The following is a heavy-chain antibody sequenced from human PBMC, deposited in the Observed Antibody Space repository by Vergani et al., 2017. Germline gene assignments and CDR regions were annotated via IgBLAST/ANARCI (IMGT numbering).Heavy chain of an antibody. CDR2: ISSSSSTI. V-gene: IGHV3-48*01. J-gene: IGHJ3*02. CDR1: GFTFSSYN. D-gene: IGHD3-10*01. CDR3: ARDWGFGEGDAFDI. Sequence: EVQLVESGGGLVQPGGSLRLSCAASGFTFSSYNMNWVRQAPGKGLGWVSYISSSSSTIYYADSVKGRFTISRANAKNSLYLQMNSLRAEDTAVYYCARDWGFGEGDAFDIWGQGTMVTVSS.